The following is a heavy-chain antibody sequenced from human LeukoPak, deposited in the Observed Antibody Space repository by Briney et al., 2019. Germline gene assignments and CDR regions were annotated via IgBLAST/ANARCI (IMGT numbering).Heavy chain of an antibody. Sequence: SETLSLTCTVSGGSISSYYWSWIRQPPGKGLEWIGYIYYSGITNYNPSLKNRVTISVDTSKNQFSLKLSSVNAADTAVYYCARGDTEYFQYWGQGTLVTVSS. CDR3: ARGDTEYFQY. J-gene: IGHJ1*01. D-gene: IGHD5-18*01. V-gene: IGHV4-59*01. CDR2: IYYSGIT. CDR1: GGSISSYY.